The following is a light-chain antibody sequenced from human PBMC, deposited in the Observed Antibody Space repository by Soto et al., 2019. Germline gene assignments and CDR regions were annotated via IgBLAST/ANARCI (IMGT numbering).Light chain of an antibody. Sequence: PGERATLSCRASQNVRFYLAWYQQKPGQTPRLLIYDASKRASGIPARFSGSGSGTDFTLTISSREPEDFAVYYCQQRTNWSWTFGRGTKVEVK. CDR3: QQRTNWSWT. CDR1: QNVRFY. V-gene: IGKV3-11*01. J-gene: IGKJ1*01. CDR2: DAS.